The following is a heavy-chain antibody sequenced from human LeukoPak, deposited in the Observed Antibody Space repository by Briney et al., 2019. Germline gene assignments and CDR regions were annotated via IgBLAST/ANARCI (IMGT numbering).Heavy chain of an antibody. CDR1: GGSISNYY. Sequence: SETLSLTCTVSGGSISNYYWSWIRQPPGKGLEWIGYIYHSGSTYYNPSLKSRVTISVDRSKNQFSLKLSSVTAADTAVYYCARNRYNWNFADYWGQGTLVTVSS. CDR3: ARNRYNWNFADY. J-gene: IGHJ4*02. CDR2: IYHSGST. D-gene: IGHD1-7*01. V-gene: IGHV4-59*12.